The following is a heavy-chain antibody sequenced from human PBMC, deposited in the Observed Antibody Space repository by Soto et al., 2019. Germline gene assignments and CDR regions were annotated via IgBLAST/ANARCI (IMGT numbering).Heavy chain of an antibody. CDR3: IRDGDYYYGMDV. CDR2: IYYSGST. Sequence: SETLSLTCTVSGGSISSSSYYWGWVRQPPGKGLEWIGSIYYSGSTYYNPSLKSRVTISVDTSKNQFSLKLSSVTAADTAVYYCIRDGDYYYGMDVWGQGTTVTVS. D-gene: IGHD3-16*01. CDR1: GGSISSSSYY. J-gene: IGHJ6*02. V-gene: IGHV4-39*02.